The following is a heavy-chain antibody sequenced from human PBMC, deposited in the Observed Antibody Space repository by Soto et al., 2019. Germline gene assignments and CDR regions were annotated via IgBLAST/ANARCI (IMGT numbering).Heavy chain of an antibody. CDR1: GGSISISSYY. CDR3: ARQCRGVTCHWFVP. D-gene: IGHD2-15*01. V-gene: IGHV4-39*01. CDR2: IYYSGST. J-gene: IGHJ5*02. Sequence: SETLSLTCTVSGGSISISSYYWGWIRHPPGKGLEWIGSIYYSGSTYYNPSLKSRVTISVDTSKNQFSLKLSSVTAADTAVYYCARQCRGVTCHWFVPWGQGTLVTVSS.